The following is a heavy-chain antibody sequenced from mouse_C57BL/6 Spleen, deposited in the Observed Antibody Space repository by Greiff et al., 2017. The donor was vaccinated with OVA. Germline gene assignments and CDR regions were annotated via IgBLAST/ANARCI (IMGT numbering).Heavy chain of an antibody. CDR2: IRSKSNNYAT. CDR3: VRHESYYEGFDY. Sequence: EVQLVESGGGLVQPKGSLKLSCAASGFSFNTYAMNWVRQAPGKGLEWVARIRSKSNNYATYYADSVKDRFTISRDDSESMLYLQMNNLKTEDTAMYYCVRHESYYEGFDYWGQGTTLTVSS. J-gene: IGHJ2*01. V-gene: IGHV10-1*01. CDR1: GFSFNTYA. D-gene: IGHD1-1*01.